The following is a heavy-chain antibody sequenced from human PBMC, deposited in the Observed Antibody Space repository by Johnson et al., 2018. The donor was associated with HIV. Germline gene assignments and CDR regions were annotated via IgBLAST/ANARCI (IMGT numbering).Heavy chain of an antibody. V-gene: IGHV3-30*18. CDR2: ISYDGSNK. Sequence: QVQLVESGGRLVQPGGSLRLSCAASGFSFSSYGMNWVRQAPGKGLEWVAVISYDGSNKYYTDSVKGRFTISRDNSKNTLYLQMNSLRPEDTAVYYCAKEGSRGTVTQAPDAFDIWGQGTVVTVSS. CDR1: GFSFSSYG. CDR3: AKEGSRGTVTQAPDAFDI. D-gene: IGHD4-17*01. J-gene: IGHJ3*02.